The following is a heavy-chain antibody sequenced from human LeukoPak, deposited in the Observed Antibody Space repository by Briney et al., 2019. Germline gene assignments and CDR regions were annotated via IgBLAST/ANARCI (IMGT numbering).Heavy chain of an antibody. D-gene: IGHD3-10*01. Sequence: SETLSLTCTVSGGSVKSHSWSWLRQPPGKGLEWIGYIHYTGSTNYNPSLKSRVTISVDTSKNQFSLTSTSVTPADTAVYYCASRGYWGQGTLVTVSS. V-gene: IGHV4-59*02. J-gene: IGHJ4*02. CDR2: IHYTGST. CDR1: GGSVKSHS. CDR3: ASRGY.